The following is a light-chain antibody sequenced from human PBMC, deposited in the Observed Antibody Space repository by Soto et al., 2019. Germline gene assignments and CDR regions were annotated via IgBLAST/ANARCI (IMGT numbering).Light chain of an antibody. CDR3: CSYAGTYIHYV. Sequence: QSALTQPRSVSGSPGQSVTISCTGTGSNVGAYNYVSWYQQHPGKAPKLMIYDVSNRPSGVPDRFSGSKSANTASLTISGLQPEDAADYYCCSYAGTYIHYVFGSGTKLTVL. V-gene: IGLV2-11*01. CDR1: GSNVGAYNY. J-gene: IGLJ1*01. CDR2: DVS.